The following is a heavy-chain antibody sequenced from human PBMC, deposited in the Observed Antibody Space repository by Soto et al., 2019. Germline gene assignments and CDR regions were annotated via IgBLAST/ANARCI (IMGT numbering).Heavy chain of an antibody. CDR2: ISYDGSNK. CDR1: GFTFSSYA. V-gene: IGHV3-30-3*01. CDR3: ARDDGVIVVVVATMPHGMDV. Sequence: GGSLRLSCAASGFTFSSYAMHWVRQAPGKGLEWVAVISYDGSNKYYADSVKGRFTISRDNSKNTLYLQMNSLRAEDTAVYYCARDDGVIVVVVATMPHGMDVWGQGTTVTSP. J-gene: IGHJ6*02. D-gene: IGHD2-15*01.